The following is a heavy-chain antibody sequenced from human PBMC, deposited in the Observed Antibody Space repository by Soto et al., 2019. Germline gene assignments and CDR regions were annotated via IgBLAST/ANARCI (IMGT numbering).Heavy chain of an antibody. D-gene: IGHD6-13*01. CDR1: GGSISIGGYY. Sequence: SETLSLTCTVSGGSISIGGYYWSWIRQHPGKGLEWIGYIYYSGSTYYNPSLKSRVTISVDTSKNQFSLKLSSVTAADTAVYYCARLLYSSSWYGGAFDIWGQGTMVTVSS. V-gene: IGHV4-31*03. J-gene: IGHJ3*02. CDR3: ARLLYSSSWYGGAFDI. CDR2: IYYSGST.